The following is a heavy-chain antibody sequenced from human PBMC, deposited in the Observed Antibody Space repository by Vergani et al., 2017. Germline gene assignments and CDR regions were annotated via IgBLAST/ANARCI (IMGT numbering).Heavy chain of an antibody. Sequence: LEESGGGSVKPGGSLRLSCAASGFKFSDHYMSWIRQAPGKGLEWVSHISPGASTVSYTDSVTGRFTVSRDNDTNSLTLVMTTLRVEDTAVYYCAKNPGISTTRHYYAMDVGGQGTTVTVSS. D-gene: IGHD1-1*01. J-gene: IGHJ6*02. CDR1: GFKFSDHY. V-gene: IGHV3-11*04. CDR3: AKNPGISTTRHYYAMDV. CDR2: ISPGASTV.